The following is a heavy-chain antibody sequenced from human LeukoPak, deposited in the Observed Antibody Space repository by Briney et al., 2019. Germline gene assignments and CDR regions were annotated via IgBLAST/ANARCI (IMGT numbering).Heavy chain of an antibody. J-gene: IGHJ3*02. D-gene: IGHD2-15*01. CDR3: AKGSQDSYCSGGSCYSDAFDI. CDR1: GFTFSGYS. CDR2: ISTTSSTT. V-gene: IGHV3-48*01. Sequence: GGSLRLSCAASGFTFSGYSMSWVRQAPGKGLEWVSYISTTSSTTYYADSVKGRFTISRDNSKNTLYLQMNSLRAEDTAVYYCAKGSQDSYCSGGSCYSDAFDIWGQGTMVTVSS.